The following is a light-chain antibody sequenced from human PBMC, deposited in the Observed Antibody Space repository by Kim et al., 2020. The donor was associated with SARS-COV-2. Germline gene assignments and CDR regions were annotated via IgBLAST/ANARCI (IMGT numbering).Light chain of an antibody. V-gene: IGKV3-20*01. CDR2: GAS. Sequence: EIVLTQSPGTLSLSPGERATLSCRASQSVDNNYLAWYQQKPGQAPRRLIYGASTRATGIPDRFSGSGSGTDFTLTISRLEPEDFAVYYCQHYGSSRTRTFGQGTKVDIK. CDR1: QSVDNNY. J-gene: IGKJ1*01. CDR3: QHYGSSRTRT.